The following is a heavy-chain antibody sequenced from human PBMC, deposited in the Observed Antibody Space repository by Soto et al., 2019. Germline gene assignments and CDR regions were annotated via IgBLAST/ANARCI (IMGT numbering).Heavy chain of an antibody. D-gene: IGHD3-22*01. Sequence: EVQLVESGGDLVQPGGSLKLSCAASGFTFSASAMHWVRQSSGKGLVWIGRIRSKANSYATEYAASVKGRFTISRDDSKNTAYLKMNSLKTEDTAVYYCTRLNYYDSSGVGGMDVWGQGTTVTVSS. CDR1: GFTFSASA. CDR3: TRLNYYDSSGVGGMDV. CDR2: IRSKANSYAT. V-gene: IGHV3-73*01. J-gene: IGHJ6*02.